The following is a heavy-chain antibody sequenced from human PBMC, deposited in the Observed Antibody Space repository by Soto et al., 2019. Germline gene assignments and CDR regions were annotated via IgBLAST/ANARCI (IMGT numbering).Heavy chain of an antibody. Sequence: SVKVSCKASGYSFAGFYIHWMRQAPGQGLEWVGSINSNSGATTYAQKFQDSVAMTRDTSVSTAYMDLNRLTSDDTAIYYCAIIMTHSDSFDIWGQGTMVTVSS. CDR1: GYSFAGFY. D-gene: IGHD3-16*01. CDR2: INSNSGAT. V-gene: IGHV1-2*04. J-gene: IGHJ3*02. CDR3: AIIMTHSDSFDI.